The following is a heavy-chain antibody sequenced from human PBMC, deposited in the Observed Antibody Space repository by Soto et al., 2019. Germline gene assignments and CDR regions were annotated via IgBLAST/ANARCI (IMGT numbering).Heavy chain of an antibody. CDR3: ARGGGYSNYLFDY. D-gene: IGHD4-4*01. J-gene: IGHJ4*02. CDR2: IYHSGST. Sequence: PSDTLSLTCTVSGGSISSYYWSWTRQPPGKGLEWIGRIYHSGSTYYNPSLKSRVTVSVDTSKNQFSLKLSSVTAADTAVYYCARGGGYSNYLFDYWGQGTLVTVSS. CDR1: GGSISSYY. V-gene: IGHV4-59*12.